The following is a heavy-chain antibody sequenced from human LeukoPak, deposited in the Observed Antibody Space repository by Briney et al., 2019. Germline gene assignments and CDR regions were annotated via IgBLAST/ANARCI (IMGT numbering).Heavy chain of an antibody. CDR1: GGSISSYY. CDR3: ARHNRDSSTDWFDP. CDR2: IYYSGST. V-gene: IGHV4-59*08. Sequence: SETLSLTCTVFGGSISSYYWSWIRQPPGKGLEWIGIYYSGSTNHNPSLKSRVTISVDTSKKQFSLKLSSVTAADTAVYYCARHNRDSSTDWFDPWGQGTLVTVSA. D-gene: IGHD1-14*01. J-gene: IGHJ5*02.